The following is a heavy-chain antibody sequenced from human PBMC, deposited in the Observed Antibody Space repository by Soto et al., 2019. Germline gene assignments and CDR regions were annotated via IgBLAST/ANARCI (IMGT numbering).Heavy chain of an antibody. J-gene: IGHJ3*02. Sequence: QVQLVQSGAEVKKPGSSVKVSCKASGGTFSSYAISWVRQAPGQGLEWMGGIIPIFGTANYAQKFQGRVTITADESTSTAYMELSSLRSEDTAVYYCARGRSGCSGGSCYLDDLNDAFDIWGQGTMVTVSS. D-gene: IGHD2-15*01. V-gene: IGHV1-69*01. CDR3: ARGRSGCSGGSCYLDDLNDAFDI. CDR1: GGTFSSYA. CDR2: IIPIFGTA.